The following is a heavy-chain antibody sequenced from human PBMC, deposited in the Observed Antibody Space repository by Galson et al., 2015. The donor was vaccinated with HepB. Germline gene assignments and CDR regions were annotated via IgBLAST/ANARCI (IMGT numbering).Heavy chain of an antibody. CDR2: ISGSGGST. CDR1: GFTFSSYA. CDR3: ATSAESMIVVVSYAFDI. J-gene: IGHJ3*02. D-gene: IGHD3-22*01. Sequence: SLRLSCAASGFTFSSYAMSWVRQAPGKGLEWVSAISGSGGSTYYADSVKGRFTISRDNSKNTLYLQMNSLRAEDTAVYYCATSAESMIVVVSYAFDIWGQGTMVTVSS. V-gene: IGHV3-23*01.